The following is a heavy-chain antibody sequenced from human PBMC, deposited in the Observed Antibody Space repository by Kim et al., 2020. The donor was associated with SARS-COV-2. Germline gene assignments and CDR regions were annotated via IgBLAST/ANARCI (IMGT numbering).Heavy chain of an antibody. CDR3: AREREYADL. J-gene: IGHJ2*01. CDR2: GST. V-gene: IGHV3-53*01. Sequence: GSTYYPESVKGRFTISRDNSKNTLYLQMNSLRAEDTAVYYCAREREYADLWGRGTLVTVSS.